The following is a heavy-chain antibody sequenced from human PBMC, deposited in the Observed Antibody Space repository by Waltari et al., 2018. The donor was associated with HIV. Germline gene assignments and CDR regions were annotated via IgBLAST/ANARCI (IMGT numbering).Heavy chain of an antibody. J-gene: IGHJ6*02. Sequence: QVHLQQWGAGLLKPSETLSLTCAVYGGSFSGHFWSWIRQPPGKGLEWIGEINHSGSTNYNPSLKSQVTMSVDTSKKQFSLKVNSVTVADTAVYYCARGVGSNRYYYYGMDVWGQGTTVTVSS. CDR3: ARGVGSNRYYYYGMDV. CDR1: GGSFSGHF. V-gene: IGHV4-34*01. CDR2: INHSGST. D-gene: IGHD4-4*01.